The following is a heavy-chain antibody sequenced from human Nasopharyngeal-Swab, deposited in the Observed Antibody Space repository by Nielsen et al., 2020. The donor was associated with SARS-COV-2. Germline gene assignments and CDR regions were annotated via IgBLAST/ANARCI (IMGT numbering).Heavy chain of an antibody. CDR2: IVGSGDLSGSGGNT. CDR1: GYSFRTYG. D-gene: IGHD2/OR15-2a*01. Sequence: GESLKISCVASGYSFRTYGMSWVRQATGKGMEWVAAIVGSGDLSGSGGNTYYADSVKGRFTISRDNSKNTLSLQMNSLRAEDTAVYYWAKDLRGPYFFWGQGTLVTVSS. V-gene: IGHV3-23*01. CDR3: AKDLRGPYFF. J-gene: IGHJ4*02.